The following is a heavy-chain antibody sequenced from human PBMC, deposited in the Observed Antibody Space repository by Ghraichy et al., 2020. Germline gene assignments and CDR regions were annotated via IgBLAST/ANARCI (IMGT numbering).Heavy chain of an antibody. V-gene: IGHV3-48*02. CDR2: ITSRSSFS. D-gene: IGHD2-21*01. CDR3: ARGSRVVRFYYYDGMDV. Sequence: GESLNISCVGSGFPFGSYSMNWVRQSPGKGLEWVSYITSRSSFSSYADSVKGRFTISSDNAQNSLFLQMNSLRDEDTAVYYCARGSRVVRFYYYDGMDVWGQGTTVTVSS. J-gene: IGHJ6*02. CDR1: GFPFGSYS.